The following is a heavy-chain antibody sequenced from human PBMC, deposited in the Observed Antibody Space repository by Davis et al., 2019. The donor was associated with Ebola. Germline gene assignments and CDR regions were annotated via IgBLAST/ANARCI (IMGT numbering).Heavy chain of an antibody. V-gene: IGHV3-15*07. CDR1: DFAFTNAW. CDR2: IKRKIDVDGTI. D-gene: IGHD2-21*01. J-gene: IGHJ4*02. Sequence: PGGSLRLSCAASDFAFTNAWMNWVRQAPGKGLEWVGRIKRKIDVDGTIDYAAPVKGRFTISRDDSRHTLYLEMNSLRTEDTGVYFCTTDNFCGGAYCSSSGFHWGRGTLVTVSS. CDR3: TTDNFCGGAYCSSSGFH.